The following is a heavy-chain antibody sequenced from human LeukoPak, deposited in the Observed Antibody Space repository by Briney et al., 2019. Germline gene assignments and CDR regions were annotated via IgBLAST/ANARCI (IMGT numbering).Heavy chain of an antibody. CDR3: AKAEADGGY. CDR1: GFTFSSYG. Sequence: GGSLRLSCAASGFTFSSYGMHWVRQAPGKGLEWVAVISYDGSNKYYADFVKGRFTISRDNSKNTLYLQMNSLRAEDTAVYYCAKAEADGGYWGQGTLVTVSS. V-gene: IGHV3-30*18. J-gene: IGHJ4*02. D-gene: IGHD1-14*01. CDR2: ISYDGSNK.